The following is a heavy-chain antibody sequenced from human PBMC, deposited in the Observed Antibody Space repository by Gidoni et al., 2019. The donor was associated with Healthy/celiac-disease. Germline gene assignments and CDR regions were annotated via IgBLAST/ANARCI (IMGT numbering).Heavy chain of an antibody. CDR2: ISSSSSYI. CDR1: GFTFSSYS. V-gene: IGHV3-21*01. CDR3: ARVITIFGVVRRGAFDI. Sequence: EVQLVESGGGLVKPGGSLRLSCAASGFTFSSYSMNWVRQAPGKGLGWVSSISSSSSYIYYADSVKGRFTISRDNAKNSLYLQMNSLRAEDTAVYYCARVITIFGVVRRGAFDIWGQGTMVTVSS. D-gene: IGHD3-3*01. J-gene: IGHJ3*02.